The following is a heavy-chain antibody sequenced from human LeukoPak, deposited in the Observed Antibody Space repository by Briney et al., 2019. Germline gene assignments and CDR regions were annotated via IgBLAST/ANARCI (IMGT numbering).Heavy chain of an antibody. CDR2: ITSSTSYI. J-gene: IGHJ4*02. CDR3: AREKGVSGYDY. CDR1: GFTFSDCS. D-gene: IGHD5/OR15-5a*01. V-gene: IGHV3-21*01. Sequence: GGSLRLSCAASGFTFSDCSMNWVRQAPGKGLEWVSYITSSTSYIYYADSVKGRFTISRDNAKNSLYLQMNSLRAEDTAVYYCAREKGVSGYDYWGQGTLVTVSS.